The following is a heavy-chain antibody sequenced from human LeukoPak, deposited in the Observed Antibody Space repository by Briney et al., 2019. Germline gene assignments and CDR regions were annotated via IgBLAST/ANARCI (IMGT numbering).Heavy chain of an antibody. D-gene: IGHD4-17*01. CDR2: IYPGDSDT. J-gene: IGHJ4*02. V-gene: IGHV5-51*01. CDR1: GYSFTSYW. Sequence: GESLKISCKGSGYSFTSYWIGWVRQMPGKGLEWMGIIYPGDSDTRYSPSFQGQVTISADKSISTAYPQWSSLKASDTAMYYCARQDHDYGDYGGFFYWGQGTLVAVSS. CDR3: ARQDHDYGDYGGFFY.